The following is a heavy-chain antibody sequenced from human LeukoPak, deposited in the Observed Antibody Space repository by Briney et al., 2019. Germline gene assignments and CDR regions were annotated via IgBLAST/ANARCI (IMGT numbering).Heavy chain of an antibody. J-gene: IGHJ5*02. CDR2: VNLSGVT. Sequence: PSETLSLTCAVYGGSFSGYYWSWVRQPPGMGLEWIGEVNLSGVTNYNPSLKSRITMPLDTSKNHFSLKLSSVTAADTAVYYCARPVGGWFDPWGQGTLVTVSS. CDR1: GGSFSGYY. D-gene: IGHD3-16*01. CDR3: ARPVGGWFDP. V-gene: IGHV4-34*01.